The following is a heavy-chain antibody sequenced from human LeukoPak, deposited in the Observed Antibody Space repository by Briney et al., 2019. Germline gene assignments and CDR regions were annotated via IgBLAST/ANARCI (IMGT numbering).Heavy chain of an antibody. CDR3: AKQPSLVVIAIYFDY. V-gene: IGHV3-23*01. Sequence: GGSLRLSCAASGFTFSSYAMSWVRQAPGKGLEWVSIISGSGGSTYYADSVKGWFTISRDNSKNTLYLQMNSLRAEDTAVYYCAKQPSLVVIAIYFDYWGQGTLVTVSS. CDR1: GFTFSSYA. D-gene: IGHD2-21*01. CDR2: ISGSGGST. J-gene: IGHJ4*02.